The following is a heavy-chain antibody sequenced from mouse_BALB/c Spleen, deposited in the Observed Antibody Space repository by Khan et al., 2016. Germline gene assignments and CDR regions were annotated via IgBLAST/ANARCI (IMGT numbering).Heavy chain of an antibody. CDR2: INPSNGDT. D-gene: IGHD2-4*01. J-gene: IGHJ3*01. CDR3: TRAGYDYPFAY. CDR1: GYTFTSYY. V-gene: IGHV1S81*02. Sequence: VQLQESGAELVKPGASVKLSCKASGYTFTSYYMYWVKQRPGQGLEWIGEINPSNGDTNFNERFKSKATLTVDKSSSTTYMKFSSLTSEDSAVYYCTRAGYDYPFAYWGQGTLVTVSA.